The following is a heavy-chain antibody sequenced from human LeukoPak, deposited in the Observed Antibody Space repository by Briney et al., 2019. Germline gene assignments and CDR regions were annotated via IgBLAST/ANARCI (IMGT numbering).Heavy chain of an antibody. CDR3: ARKSSRGGFNGYDYWYFDL. CDR2: ISYSGNT. D-gene: IGHD5-12*01. Sequence: SETLSLTCTVSGGSISSYFWSWLRQPPGKRLEWIGYISYSGNTDYNPSLKSRVTLSVDTSKNRLSLKLSSVTAADTAVYYCARKSSRGGFNGYDYWYFDLWGRGTLVTVSS. J-gene: IGHJ2*01. CDR1: GGSISSYF. V-gene: IGHV4-59*08.